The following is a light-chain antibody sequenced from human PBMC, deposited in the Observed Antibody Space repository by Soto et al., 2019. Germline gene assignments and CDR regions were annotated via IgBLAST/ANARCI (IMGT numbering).Light chain of an antibody. CDR1: SSNIGSNT. V-gene: IGLV1-44*01. Sequence: QAVVTQPPSASETPGQRVTISCSGSSSNIGSNTVNWYQQLPGTAPKLLIYSNNQRPSGVPDRFSGSKSGTSASLAISGLQSEDEADYYCAAWDDSLNGGVVFGGGTKLTVL. J-gene: IGLJ2*01. CDR2: SNN. CDR3: AAWDDSLNGGVV.